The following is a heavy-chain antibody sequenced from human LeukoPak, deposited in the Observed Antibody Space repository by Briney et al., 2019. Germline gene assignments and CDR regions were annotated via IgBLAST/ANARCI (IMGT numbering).Heavy chain of an antibody. V-gene: IGHV1-2*02. J-gene: IGHJ4*02. CDR1: AYTFTDYY. Sequence: GASVKVSCSASAYTFTDYYIHWVRHAPGQGHEWMGWINPNSGGRNYSHEFQGRVTMTRSTSISTDSLYLRMQRPNDEAVYYYARVHVDTVMVGAYFFDFWGQGTLVTVYS. CDR3: ARVHVDTVMVGAYFFDF. D-gene: IGHD5-18*01. CDR2: INPNSGGR.